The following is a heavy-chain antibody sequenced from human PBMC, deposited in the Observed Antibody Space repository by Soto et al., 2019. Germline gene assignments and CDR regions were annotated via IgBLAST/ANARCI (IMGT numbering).Heavy chain of an antibody. V-gene: IGHV4-34*01. CDR1: GGSFSGYY. J-gene: IGHJ4*02. Sequence: QVQLQQWGAGLLKPSETLSLTCAVYGGSFSGYYWSWIRQPPGKGLEWIGEINHSGSTNYNPSLKMRATISVDTSKNQFSLKLSSVTAADTAVYYCARGWIVVGVYGFDYCGQGTLVTVSS. D-gene: IGHD1-26*01. CDR3: ARGWIVVGVYGFDY. CDR2: INHSGST.